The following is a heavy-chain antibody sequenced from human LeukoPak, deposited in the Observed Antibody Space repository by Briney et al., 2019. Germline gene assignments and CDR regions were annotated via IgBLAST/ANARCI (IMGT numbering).Heavy chain of an antibody. D-gene: IGHD5-12*01. CDR1: GFTFDDYA. Sequence: GGSLRLSCAASGFTFDDYAMHWVRQAPGKGLEWVSAISGSGGSTYYADSVKGRFTISRDNSKNTLYLQMNSLRAEDTAVYYCAKGYSGYDVYFDYWGQGTLVTVSS. CDR3: AKGYSGYDVYFDY. J-gene: IGHJ4*02. CDR2: ISGSGGST. V-gene: IGHV3-23*01.